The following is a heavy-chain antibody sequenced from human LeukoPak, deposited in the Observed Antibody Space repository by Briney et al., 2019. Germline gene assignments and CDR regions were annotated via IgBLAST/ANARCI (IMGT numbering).Heavy chain of an antibody. CDR1: GGSISTYY. CDR2: IYYSGST. D-gene: IGHD6-19*01. Sequence: PSETLSLTCTVSGGSISTYYWSWIRQPPGKGLEWIGYIYYSGSTNYSPSLKSRVTISVDTSKNQFSLKLSSVTAAGTAVYYCARQSSGWYPIEYWGQGTLVTVSS. J-gene: IGHJ4*02. V-gene: IGHV4-59*08. CDR3: ARQSSGWYPIEY.